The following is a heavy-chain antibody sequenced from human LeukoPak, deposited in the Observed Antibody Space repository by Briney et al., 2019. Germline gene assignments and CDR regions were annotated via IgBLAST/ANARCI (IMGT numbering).Heavy chain of an antibody. Sequence: TSETLSLTCTVSGYSISSGYYWGWIRQPPGKGLEWIGSIYHSGSTYFNPSLKSRVTISVDTSKNQFSLNLSSVTAADTAVYYCAREGYSQGYYMDVWGKGTTVTVSS. CDR2: IYHSGST. CDR1: GYSISSGYY. CDR3: AREGYSQGYYMDV. V-gene: IGHV4-38-2*02. D-gene: IGHD5-24*01. J-gene: IGHJ6*03.